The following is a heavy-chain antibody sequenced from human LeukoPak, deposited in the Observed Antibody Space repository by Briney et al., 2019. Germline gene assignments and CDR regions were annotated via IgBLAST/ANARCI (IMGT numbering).Heavy chain of an antibody. D-gene: IGHD3-22*01. CDR1: GFTFGDYV. Sequence: GGSLRLSCTASGFTFGDYVMSWVRQAPGKGLEWVGFIRSKAYGGKTKHAPSVKGTFTISRADTTSIAYLQMNSLKTEDTAVYYCSRRYSYDSSGYCYVRDAFDIWGEGTMVTVSS. CDR2: IRSKAYGGKT. CDR3: SRRYSYDSSGYCYVRDAFDI. V-gene: IGHV3-49*04. J-gene: IGHJ3*02.